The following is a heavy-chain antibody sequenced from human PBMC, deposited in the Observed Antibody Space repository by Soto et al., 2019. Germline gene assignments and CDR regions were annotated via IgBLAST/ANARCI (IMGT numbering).Heavy chain of an antibody. CDR3: ARVLINSPHAFDI. D-gene: IGHD3-10*01. CDR2: ISSSSSYI. Sequence: NPGGSLRLSCAASGFTFSSYSMNWVRQAPGKGLEWVSSISSSSSYIYYADSVKGRFTISRDNAKNSLYLQMNSLRAEDTAVYYCARVLINSPHAFDIWGQGTMVTVSS. J-gene: IGHJ3*02. V-gene: IGHV3-21*01. CDR1: GFTFSSYS.